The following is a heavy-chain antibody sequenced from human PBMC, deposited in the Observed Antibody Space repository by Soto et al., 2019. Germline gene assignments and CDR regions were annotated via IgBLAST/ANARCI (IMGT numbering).Heavy chain of an antibody. CDR2: ISGSGGST. CDR1: GFTFSSYS. Sequence: GGSLRLSCAASGFTFSSYSMNWVRQAPGKGLEWVSAISGSGGSTYYADSVKGRFTISRDNSKNTLYLQMNSLRAEDTAVYYCAKTYGDYTNYYFDYWGQGTLVTVSS. J-gene: IGHJ4*02. D-gene: IGHD4-17*01. CDR3: AKTYGDYTNYYFDY. V-gene: IGHV3-23*01.